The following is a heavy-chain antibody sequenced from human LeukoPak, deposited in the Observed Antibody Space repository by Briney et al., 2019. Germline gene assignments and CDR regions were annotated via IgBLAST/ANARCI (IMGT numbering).Heavy chain of an antibody. CDR1: GYSFNTYW. CDR2: IYPGDSDP. J-gene: IGHJ4*02. CDR3: ARLYYYEATGYFFVKEWDY. D-gene: IGHD3-22*01. V-gene: IGHV5-51*01. Sequence: GESLKISCKGSGYSFNTYWIIWVRQLPGKGLEWMGLIYPGDSDPIYSPSFQGQVTISADRSINTAFLQWRSLKASDTAMYYCARLYYYEATGYFFVKEWDYWGQGTQVTVSS.